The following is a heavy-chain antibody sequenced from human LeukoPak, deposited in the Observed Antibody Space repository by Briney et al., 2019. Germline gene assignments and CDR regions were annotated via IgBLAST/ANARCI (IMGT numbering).Heavy chain of an antibody. V-gene: IGHV3-74*01. CDR2: INSDGSST. Sequence: PGGSLRLSCAASGFTFSSYWMHWVRQAPGKGLVWVSRINSDGSSTSYADSVKGRFTISRDDPKNTLYLQMNSLRAEDTAVYYCAKGHRRGYSYGPTRDAFDIWGQGTVVTVSS. CDR3: AKGHRRGYSYGPTRDAFDI. D-gene: IGHD5-18*01. J-gene: IGHJ3*02. CDR1: GFTFSSYW.